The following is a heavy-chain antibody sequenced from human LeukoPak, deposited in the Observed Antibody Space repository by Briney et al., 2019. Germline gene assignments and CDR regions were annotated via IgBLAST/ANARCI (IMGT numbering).Heavy chain of an antibody. D-gene: IGHD4-17*01. CDR3: ARDRTTDYGDEVGLDY. CDR2: ISAYNGNT. CDR1: GYTFTSYG. J-gene: IGHJ4*02. Sequence: ASVKVSCKASGYTFTSYGISWVRQAPGQGLEWMGRISAYNGNTNYAQKLQGRVTMTTDTSTSTAYMELRSLRSDDTAVYYCARDRTTDYGDEVGLDYWGQGTLVTVSS. V-gene: IGHV1-18*01.